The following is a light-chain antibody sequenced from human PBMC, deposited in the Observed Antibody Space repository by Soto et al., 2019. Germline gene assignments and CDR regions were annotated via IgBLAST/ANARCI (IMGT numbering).Light chain of an antibody. CDR3: QQYDETWHT. V-gene: IGKV1-5*03. CDR2: KAS. Sequence: IRMTQSPSSLSASVGDRVTITCRASQNINRWLAWYQQKPGQAPNLLIHKASTLESGVPSRFSGGGSGTEFTLTSSGLQPDDFAVYHCQQYDETWHTFGQGTKVELK. J-gene: IGKJ2*01. CDR1: QNINRW.